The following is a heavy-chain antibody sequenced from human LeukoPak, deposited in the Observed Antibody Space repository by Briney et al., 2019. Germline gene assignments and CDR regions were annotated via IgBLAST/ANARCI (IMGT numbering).Heavy chain of an antibody. D-gene: IGHD5-24*01. J-gene: IGHJ4*02. V-gene: IGHV1-69*05. Sequence: SVKVSCKASGGTFSSYAISWLRQAPGQGLEWMGRIIPIFGTANYAQKSQGRVTITTDESTSTAYMELSSLRSEDTAVYYCARDLEDGYNLLWGLDYWGQGTLVTVSS. CDR3: ARDLEDGYNLLWGLDY. CDR1: GGTFSSYA. CDR2: IIPIFGTA.